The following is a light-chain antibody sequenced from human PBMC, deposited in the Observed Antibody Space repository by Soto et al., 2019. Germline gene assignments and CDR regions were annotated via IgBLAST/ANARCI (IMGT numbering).Light chain of an antibody. V-gene: IGLV2-14*01. CDR3: SSYTSSSTYV. CDR2: DVS. J-gene: IGLJ1*01. Sequence: QFALTQPASVSGSPGQSITISCTGTSSDVGGYNYVSWYQQHPGKAPKLMIYDVSNRPSGVSNRFSGSKSGNTASLIISGLQAEDEADYYCSSYTSSSTYVFGTGTKLTVL. CDR1: SSDVGGYNY.